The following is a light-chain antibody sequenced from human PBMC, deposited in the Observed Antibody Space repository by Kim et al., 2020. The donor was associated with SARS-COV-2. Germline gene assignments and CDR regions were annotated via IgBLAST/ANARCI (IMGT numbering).Light chain of an antibody. CDR3: QQSYSTPPWT. Sequence: SVGNRVTITCRASQSISSYLNWYQQKPGKAPKLLIYAASSLQSGVPSRFSGSGSGTDFTLTISSLQPEDFATYYCQQSYSTPPWTFGQGTKVDIK. V-gene: IGKV1-39*01. J-gene: IGKJ1*01. CDR1: QSISSY. CDR2: AAS.